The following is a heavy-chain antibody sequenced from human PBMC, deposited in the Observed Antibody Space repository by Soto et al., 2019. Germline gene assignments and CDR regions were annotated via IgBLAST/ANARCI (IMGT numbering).Heavy chain of an antibody. V-gene: IGHV3-23*01. D-gene: IGHD2-15*01. CDR3: AKEVTNCSGGSCPTDY. Sequence: PGGSLRLSCAASGFTFSSYAMSWVRQAPGKGLEWVSAISGSGGSTYCADSVKGRFTISRDNSKNTLYLQMNSLRAEDTAVYYCAKEVTNCSGGSCPTDYWGQGTLVTVSS. J-gene: IGHJ4*02. CDR1: GFTFSSYA. CDR2: ISGSGGST.